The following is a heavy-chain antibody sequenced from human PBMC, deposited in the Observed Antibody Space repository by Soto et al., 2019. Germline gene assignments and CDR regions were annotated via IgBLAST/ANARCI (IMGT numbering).Heavy chain of an antibody. D-gene: IGHD2-8*01. J-gene: IGHJ6*03. CDR2: IKQDGSDK. CDR1: GFTFSSFW. Sequence: EVQLVESGGGLVQPGGSLRLSCAASGFTFSSFWMSWVRQAPGKGLEWVANIKQDGSDKYYVDSVKGRFTISRDNAKNSLSLLLNSLRVEDTAVYYCARDLISRIHYMDVWGKGTTVTVSS. CDR3: ARDLISRIHYMDV. V-gene: IGHV3-7*01.